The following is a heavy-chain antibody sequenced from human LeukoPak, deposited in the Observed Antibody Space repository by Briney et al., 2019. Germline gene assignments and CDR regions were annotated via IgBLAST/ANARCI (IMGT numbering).Heavy chain of an antibody. CDR3: ARGSRGYSYG. Sequence: SETLSLTCTVSGGSFSSGSYYWSWIRQPPGKGLEWIGYIYYSGSTNYNPSLKSRVTISVDTSKNQFSLKLSSVTAADTAVYYCARGSRGYSYGWXQGTLVTVSS. CDR1: GGSFSSGSYY. D-gene: IGHD5-18*01. J-gene: IGHJ4*02. V-gene: IGHV4-61*01. CDR2: IYYSGST.